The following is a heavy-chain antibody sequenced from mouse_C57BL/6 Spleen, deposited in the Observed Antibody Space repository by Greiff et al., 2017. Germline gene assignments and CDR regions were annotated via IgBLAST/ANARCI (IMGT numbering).Heavy chain of an antibody. CDR3: ATLGSSYLLAMDY. Sequence: VQLQQPGAELVKPGASVKLSCKAPGYTFTSYWMHWVKQRPGQGLEWIGMIHPNSGSTNYNEKFKSKATLTVDKSSSTAYMQLSSLTSEDSAVYYCATLGSSYLLAMDYWGQGTSVTVSS. CDR1: GYTFTSYW. J-gene: IGHJ4*01. D-gene: IGHD1-1*01. CDR2: IHPNSGST. V-gene: IGHV1-64*01.